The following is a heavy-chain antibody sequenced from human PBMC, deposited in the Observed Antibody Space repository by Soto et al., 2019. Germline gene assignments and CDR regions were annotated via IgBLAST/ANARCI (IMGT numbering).Heavy chain of an antibody. CDR1: GGSISSSSYY. V-gene: IGHV4-39*01. CDR3: ARHYFGPRAVRYFDY. CDR2: IYYSGST. Sequence: SETLSLTCTVSGGSISSSSYYWGWIRKPPGKGLEWIGSIYYSGSTYYNPSLKSRVTISVDTSKNQFSLKLSSVTAADTAVYYCARHYFGPRAVRYFDYWGQGTLVTVSS. D-gene: IGHD3-10*01. J-gene: IGHJ4*02.